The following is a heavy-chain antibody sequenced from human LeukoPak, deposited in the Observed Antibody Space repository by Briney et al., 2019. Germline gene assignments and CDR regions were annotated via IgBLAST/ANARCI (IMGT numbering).Heavy chain of an antibody. V-gene: IGHV3-30*18. J-gene: IGHJ4*02. Sequence: GGSLRLSCAASGFXFSXXXXXXVXXXPXKXXEXVXXXSYDGPNKYYADSVKGRFTISRDDSKSTLYLQMNSLRPEDTAVYYCAKEKLPSGYSFLTDYWGQGTLVTVSS. CDR3: AKEKLPSGYSFLTDY. D-gene: IGHD5-18*01. CDR2: XSYDGPNK. CDR1: GFXFSXXX.